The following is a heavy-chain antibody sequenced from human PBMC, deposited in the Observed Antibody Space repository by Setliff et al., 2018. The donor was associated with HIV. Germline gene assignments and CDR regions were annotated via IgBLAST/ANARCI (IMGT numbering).Heavy chain of an antibody. V-gene: IGHV1-69*13. D-gene: IGHD3-3*01. Sequence: ASVKVSCKASGGTFSSYAVSWVRRAPGQGLEWMGAIIRVFETANYAQKFQGRVTITADESTSTAYMELSSLRSEDTAVYYCARVFSSYGMDVWGQGTTVTVSS. CDR3: ARVFSSYGMDV. CDR2: IIRVFETA. J-gene: IGHJ6*02. CDR1: GGTFSSYA.